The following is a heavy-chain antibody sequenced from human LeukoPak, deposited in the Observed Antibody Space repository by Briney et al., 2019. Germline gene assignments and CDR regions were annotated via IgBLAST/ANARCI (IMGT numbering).Heavy chain of an antibody. V-gene: IGHV1-69*04. Sequence: SVKVSCKASEGTFSSYAISWVRQAPGQGLEWMGRIIPILGIANYAQKFQGRVTITADKSTSTAYMELSSLRSEDTAVYYCARGGDVVVPANWFDPWGQGTLVTVSS. CDR2: IIPILGIA. J-gene: IGHJ5*02. CDR1: EGTFSSYA. D-gene: IGHD2-2*01. CDR3: ARGGDVVVPANWFDP.